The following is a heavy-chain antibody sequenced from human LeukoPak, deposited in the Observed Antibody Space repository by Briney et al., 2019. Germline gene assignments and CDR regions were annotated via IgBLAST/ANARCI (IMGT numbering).Heavy chain of an antibody. CDR1: GFTFSSYA. Sequence: GGSLRLSCAASGFTFSSYAMSWVRQAPGKGLEWVSAISGSGGSTYYADSVKGRFTISRDNAKNSLYLQMNSLRAEDTAVYYCARVQYYDFWSGYSHHDCWGQGTLVTVSS. D-gene: IGHD3-3*01. V-gene: IGHV3-23*01. CDR3: ARVQYYDFWSGYSHHDC. J-gene: IGHJ4*02. CDR2: ISGSGGST.